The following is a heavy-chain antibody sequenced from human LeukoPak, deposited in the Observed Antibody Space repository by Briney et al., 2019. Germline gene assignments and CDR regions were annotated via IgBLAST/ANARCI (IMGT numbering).Heavy chain of an antibody. CDR1: GLTFSSHG. D-gene: IGHD6-13*01. CDR3: ARVAAAGPNDY. J-gene: IGHJ4*02. CDR2: SSSIGGRT. Sequence: PGGSLRLSCAASGLTFSSHGMNWVRQAPGKGLEWVSGSSSIGGRTYYADSVKGRFTVTRDNSRNTLHLQMNSLRVEDTGVYYCARVAAAGPNDYWGQGTLVTVSS. V-gene: IGHV3-23*01.